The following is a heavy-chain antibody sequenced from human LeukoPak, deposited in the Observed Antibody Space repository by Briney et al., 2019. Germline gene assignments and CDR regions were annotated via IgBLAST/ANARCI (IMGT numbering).Heavy chain of an antibody. CDR2: INHSGST. D-gene: IGHD6-25*01. Sequence: PSETLSLTCAVYGGSFSDYYWSWIRQPPGKGLEWIGEINHSGSTNYNSSLKSRVTISVGTSKKQFSLKLSSVTAADTAVYYCARGPGIAAADAVSYWGQGTLVTVSS. CDR1: GGSFSDYY. J-gene: IGHJ4*02. CDR3: ARGPGIAAADAVSY. V-gene: IGHV4-34*01.